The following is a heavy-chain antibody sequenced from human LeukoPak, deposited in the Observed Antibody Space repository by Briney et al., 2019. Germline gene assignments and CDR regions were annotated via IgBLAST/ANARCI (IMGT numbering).Heavy chain of an antibody. V-gene: IGHV1-2*02. CDR1: GYTFTGYY. J-gene: IGHJ4*02. CDR2: INPNSGGT. CDR3: ARDTWNDLHYFDY. D-gene: IGHD1-1*01. Sequence: XXSCKASGYTFTGYYMHWVRQAPGQGLEWMGWINPNSGGTNYAQKFQGRVTMTRDTSISTAYMELSRLRSDDTAVYYCARDTWNDLHYFDYWGQGTLVTVSS.